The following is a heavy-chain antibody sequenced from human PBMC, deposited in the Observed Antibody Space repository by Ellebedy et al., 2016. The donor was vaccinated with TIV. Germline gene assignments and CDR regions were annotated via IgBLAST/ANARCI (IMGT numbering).Heavy chain of an antibody. CDR1: GVSFSGSY. CDR2: ISSSGST. CDR3: ARAFTERLGGLTTHWVLDY. D-gene: IGHD4-11*01. V-gene: IGHV4-59*01. J-gene: IGHJ4*02. Sequence: SETLSLTCTVSGVSFSGSYWSWVRQPPGKGLEWIGYISSSGSTNYSPSLKTRVTMSVDTSNNQFSLRLTSVTAADTAVYYCARAFTERLGGLTTHWVLDYWGPGSLVTASS.